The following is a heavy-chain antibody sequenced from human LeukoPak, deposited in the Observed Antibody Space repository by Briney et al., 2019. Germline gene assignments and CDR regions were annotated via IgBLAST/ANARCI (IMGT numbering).Heavy chain of an antibody. CDR1: GGTFSSYA. D-gene: IGHD2-2*01. CDR2: ISAYNGNR. V-gene: IGHV1-18*01. Sequence: ASVKVSCKASGGTFSSYAISWVRQAPGQGLEWMGWISAYNGNRKYAQKFQDRVSMTTETSTNTAYMEMRSLKFDDTAVYYCVRVSSASWYLIDYWGQGTLVTVSS. J-gene: IGHJ4*02. CDR3: VRVSSASWYLIDY.